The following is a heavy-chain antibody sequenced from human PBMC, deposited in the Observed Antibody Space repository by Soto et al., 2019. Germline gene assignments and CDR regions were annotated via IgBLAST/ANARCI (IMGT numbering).Heavy chain of an antibody. CDR3: ARGYRVVVAANTRWSYAFDI. V-gene: IGHV1-8*01. J-gene: IGHJ3*02. Sequence: QGLEGMGWMNPNSGNTGYAQKFQGRVTMTRNTSISTAYMELSSLRSEDTAVYYCARGYRVVVAANTRWSYAFDIWGQGTMVTV. CDR2: MNPNSGNT. D-gene: IGHD2-15*01.